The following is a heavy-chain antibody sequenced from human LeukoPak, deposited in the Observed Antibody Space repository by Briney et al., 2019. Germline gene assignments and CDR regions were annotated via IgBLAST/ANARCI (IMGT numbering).Heavy chain of an antibody. Sequence: GGSLRLSCAASGFTVSSNYMSWVRQAPGKGLEWVSVIYSGGSTYHADSVKGRFTISRDNSKNTLYLQMNSLRDEDTAVYYCARIVAGGAFDIWAQGKMVTVSS. J-gene: IGHJ3*02. CDR2: IYSGGST. D-gene: IGHD1-26*01. CDR1: GFTVSSNY. CDR3: ARIVAGGAFDI. V-gene: IGHV3-66*01.